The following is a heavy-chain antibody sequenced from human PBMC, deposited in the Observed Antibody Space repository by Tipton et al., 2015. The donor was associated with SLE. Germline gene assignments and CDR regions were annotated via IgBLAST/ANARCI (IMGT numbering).Heavy chain of an antibody. CDR1: GGSISSGSYY. CDR3: ARDQQLVQGWFDP. J-gene: IGHJ5*02. Sequence: TLSLTCTVSGGSISSGSYYWSWIRQPAGKGLEWIGRIYTSGSTNYNPSLKSRVTISVDTSKNQFSLKLRSVTAADTAVYYCARDQQLVQGWFDPWGQGPRSPSPQ. V-gene: IGHV4-61*02. CDR2: IYTSGST. D-gene: IGHD6-13*01.